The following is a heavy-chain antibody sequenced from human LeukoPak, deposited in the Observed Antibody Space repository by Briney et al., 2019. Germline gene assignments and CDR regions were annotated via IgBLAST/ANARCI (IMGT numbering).Heavy chain of an antibody. Sequence: PSETLSLTCTVSGGSINSYYWIWIRQPPGKGLDWIGDIYYTGSTNYNPSLKSRVTISVDTSKNQFSLKLSSVTAADTAVYYCARRAPGYQNIVVVTGQESWFDPWGQGTLVTVSS. CDR1: GGSINSYY. CDR2: IYYTGST. D-gene: IGHD2-21*02. V-gene: IGHV4-59*12. CDR3: ARRAPGYQNIVVVTGQESWFDP. J-gene: IGHJ5*02.